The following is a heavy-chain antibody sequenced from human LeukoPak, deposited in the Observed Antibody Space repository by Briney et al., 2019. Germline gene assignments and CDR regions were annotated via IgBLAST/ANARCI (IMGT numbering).Heavy chain of an antibody. V-gene: IGHV3-23*01. CDR3: ARSMPRAFDI. D-gene: IGHD2-2*01. CDR2: IGGNGVST. Sequence: PGGSLRLSCAAAGLPFASYGMIWVRQTPGKGLEWVSGIGGNGVSTSYADSGKGRFTISRDTSKNTLYLEMNSLRAEDTAVYYCARSMPRAFDIWGQGTMVTVSS. CDR1: GLPFASYG. J-gene: IGHJ3*02.